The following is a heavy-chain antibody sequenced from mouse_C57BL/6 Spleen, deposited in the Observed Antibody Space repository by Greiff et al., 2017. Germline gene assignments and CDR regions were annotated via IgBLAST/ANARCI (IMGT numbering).Heavy chain of an antibody. CDR1: GYAFSSYW. D-gene: IGHD2-1*01. V-gene: IGHV1-80*01. Sequence: QVQLQQSGAELVKPGASVKISCKASGYAFSSYWMNWVKQRPGKGLEWLGQIYPGDGDTNYNGKFKGKATLTADKSSSTAYMQLSSLTSEDSAVYFCARSHYGTFYYAMDYWGQGTSVTVSS. CDR3: ARSHYGTFYYAMDY. CDR2: IYPGDGDT. J-gene: IGHJ4*01.